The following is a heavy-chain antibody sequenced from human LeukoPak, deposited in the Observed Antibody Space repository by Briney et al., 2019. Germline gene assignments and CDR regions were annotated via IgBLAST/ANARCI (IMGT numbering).Heavy chain of an antibody. Sequence: GGSLRLSCAASGFTFSSYAMSWVRQAPGKGLEWVSISSNSGSSTHYAGSVKGRFTISRDNSKSTLYLQMNSLRAEDTAVYYCAKDYCTGTNCYGDYWGQGTLVTVSS. CDR2: SSNSGSST. D-gene: IGHD2-2*01. CDR3: AKDYCTGTNCYGDY. J-gene: IGHJ4*02. CDR1: GFTFSSYA. V-gene: IGHV3-23*01.